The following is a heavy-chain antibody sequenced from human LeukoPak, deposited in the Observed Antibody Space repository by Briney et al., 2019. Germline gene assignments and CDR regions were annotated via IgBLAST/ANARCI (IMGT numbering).Heavy chain of an antibody. Sequence: GSLRLSCAATRFTFSSYSMIWIRPAPGNGLDWISSISSSSSSIYYADSVKGRFTISRDNAKNSLYLQMNSLRAEDTAVYYCARATKYYYDSSGYPLDYWGQGTLVTVSS. CDR1: RFTFSSYS. D-gene: IGHD3-22*01. CDR3: ARATKYYYDSSGYPLDY. J-gene: IGHJ4*02. V-gene: IGHV3-21*01. CDR2: ISSSSSSI.